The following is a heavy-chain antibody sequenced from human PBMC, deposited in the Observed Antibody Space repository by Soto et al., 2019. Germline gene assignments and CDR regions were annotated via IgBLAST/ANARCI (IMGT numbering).Heavy chain of an antibody. V-gene: IGHV3-30*03. CDR1: GFTFSSYG. D-gene: IGHD6-19*01. CDR2: ISYDGSNK. CDR3: ARFFGSGFDY. J-gene: IGHJ4*02. Sequence: GGSLRLSCAASGFTFSSYGMHWVRQAPGKGLEWVAVISYDGSNKYYADSVKGRFTISRDNSKNTLYLQMGSLRNEDTAVYYCARFFGSGFDYWGQGTLVTVSS.